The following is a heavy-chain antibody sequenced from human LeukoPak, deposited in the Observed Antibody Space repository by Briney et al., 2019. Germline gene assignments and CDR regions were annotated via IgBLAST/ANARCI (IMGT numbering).Heavy chain of an antibody. CDR3: ARARGDYIAFDI. V-gene: IGHV3-66*01. CDR2: IYIGGTI. J-gene: IGHJ3*02. Sequence: GGSLRLSCAASGFTVSSNHMSWVRQAPGQGLEWVSVIYIGGTIYYADSVKGRFTISRDNSQNTVYLEMNSLRAEDTAVYYCARARGDYIAFDIWGQGTMVTVSS. D-gene: IGHD4-17*01. CDR1: GFTVSSNH.